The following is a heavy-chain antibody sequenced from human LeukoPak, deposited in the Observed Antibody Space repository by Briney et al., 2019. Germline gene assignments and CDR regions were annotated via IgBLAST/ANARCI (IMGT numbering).Heavy chain of an antibody. CDR2: IFYSRST. J-gene: IGHJ4*02. CDR3: ARPTFGARHTSYFDY. Sequence: SETLSLTCTVSGGSVSSSSFYWGWIRQPPGKGLEWIGSIFYSRSTYYNPSLKSRVTISVDTSKNQFSLKLSSVTAADTAVYYCARPTFGARHTSYFDYWGQGTLVTVSS. D-gene: IGHD2/OR15-2a*01. CDR1: GGSVSSSSFY. V-gene: IGHV4-39*01.